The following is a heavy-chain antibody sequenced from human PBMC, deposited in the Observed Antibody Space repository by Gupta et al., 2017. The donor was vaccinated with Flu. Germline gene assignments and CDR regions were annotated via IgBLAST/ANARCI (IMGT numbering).Heavy chain of an antibody. D-gene: IGHD5-24*01. Sequence: QLQLQESGPGLVNPSETLSLTCSVSGGSNTNTLYYWGCIRQTPGQGLEWIGSISHSGDTFYNPSLKGRATMSLDTSKNQFSLNVNSVTVADTAVYYCAGRRDGYNLGVDYWGQGSLVTVSS. V-gene: IGHV4-39*01. CDR2: ISHSGDT. J-gene: IGHJ4*02. CDR3: AGRRDGYNLGVDY. CDR1: GGSNTNTLYY.